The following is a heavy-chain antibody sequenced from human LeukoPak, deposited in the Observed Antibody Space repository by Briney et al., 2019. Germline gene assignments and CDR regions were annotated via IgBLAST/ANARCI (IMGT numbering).Heavy chain of an antibody. D-gene: IGHD2-2*01. CDR1: GGSISSYY. CDR3: ARSTDYPSRQYFQH. V-gene: IGHV4-59*01. J-gene: IGHJ1*01. Sequence: PSETLSLTCTVSGGSISSYYWSWIRQPPGKGLEWIGYIYYSGSTNYNPSLKSRVTISVDTSKNQFSLKLNSVTAADTAVYYCARSTDYPSRQYFQHWGQGTLVTVSS. CDR2: IYYSGST.